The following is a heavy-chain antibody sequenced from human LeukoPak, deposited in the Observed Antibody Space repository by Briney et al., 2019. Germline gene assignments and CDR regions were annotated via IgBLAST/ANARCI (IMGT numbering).Heavy chain of an antibody. D-gene: IGHD3-9*01. V-gene: IGHV3-7*01. Sequence: GGSLRLSCAASGFTFSTYWMTWVRQAPGKGLEWVASINEDGSEKVLLDSVKGRFTISRDDAKNSLYLQMNSLRAEDTALYYCARESRGYNPLTGYYTQNDCWGQGTLVTVSS. CDR1: GFTFSTYW. CDR2: INEDGSEK. CDR3: ARESRGYNPLTGYYTQNDC. J-gene: IGHJ4*02.